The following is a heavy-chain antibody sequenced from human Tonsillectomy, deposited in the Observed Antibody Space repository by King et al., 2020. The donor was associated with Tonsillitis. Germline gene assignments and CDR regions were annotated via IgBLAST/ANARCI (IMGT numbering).Heavy chain of an antibody. Sequence: VQLVESGGGVVQPGRSLRLSCAASGFTFSNYGIHWVRQAPGKGLEWVAVISYDGSNKYYADSVKGRFTISRDNSKNTLFLQMNSLRAEYTAVYYCAKDREGCMDVWGQGTTVTVSS. D-gene: IGHD1-26*01. CDR2: ISYDGSNK. V-gene: IGHV3-30*18. CDR1: GFTFSNYG. CDR3: AKDREGCMDV. J-gene: IGHJ6*02.